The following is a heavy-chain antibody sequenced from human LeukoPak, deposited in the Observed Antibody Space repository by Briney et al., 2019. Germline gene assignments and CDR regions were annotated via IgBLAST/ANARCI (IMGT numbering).Heavy chain of an antibody. J-gene: IGHJ6*04. CDR3: AGIAAPQVGLDV. Sequence: SETLSLTCTVSGGYISSYYWSWIRQPPGKGLEWIGYIYYSGSTNYNPSLKSRVTISVDTSKNQCSLKLSSMTAADTAVYYCAGIAAPQVGLDVWGKGTTVTVSS. CDR1: GGYISSYY. V-gene: IGHV4-59*01. D-gene: IGHD6-6*01. CDR2: IYYSGST.